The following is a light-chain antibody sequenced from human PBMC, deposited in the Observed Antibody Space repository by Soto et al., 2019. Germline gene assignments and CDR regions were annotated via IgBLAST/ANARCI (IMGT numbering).Light chain of an antibody. CDR1: SSDVGHYDY. CDR2: EVT. Sequence: QSALTQPASVSGSPGQSITISCTGTSSDVGHYDYVSWYQQHPGKVPKLIISEVTTRPSGVSDRFSGSKSGNTASLTISRLQAEDEAHYYCSSYTTDYTPVFGGGTKVTVL. J-gene: IGLJ3*02. V-gene: IGLV2-14*01. CDR3: SSYTTDYTPV.